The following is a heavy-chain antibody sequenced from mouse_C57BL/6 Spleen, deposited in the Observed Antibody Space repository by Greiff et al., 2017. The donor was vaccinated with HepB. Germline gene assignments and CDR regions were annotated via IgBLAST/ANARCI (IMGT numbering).Heavy chain of an antibody. J-gene: IGHJ2*01. D-gene: IGHD1-1*01. CDR1: GFTFSDYY. V-gene: IGHV5-16*01. CDR3: ARDRGYYYGSSYLDY. Sequence: EVKLVESEGGLVQPGSSMKLSCTASGFTFSDYYMAWVRQVPEKGLEWVANINYDGSSTYYLDSLKSRFIISRDNAKNILYLQMSSLKSEDTATYYCARDRGYYYGSSYLDYWGQGTTLTVSS. CDR2: INYDGSST.